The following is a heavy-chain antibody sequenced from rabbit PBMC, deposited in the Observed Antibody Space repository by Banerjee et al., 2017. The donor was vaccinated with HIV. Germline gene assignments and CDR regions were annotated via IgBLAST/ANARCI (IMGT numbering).Heavy chain of an antibody. V-gene: IGHV1S40*01. D-gene: IGHD2-1*01. Sequence: QSLEESGGDLVKPGASLTLTCTASGFSFSSSYYMCWVRQAPGKGLEWIACIYAGSSGSTYYASWAKGRFTISKTSSTTVTLQMTSLTAADTATYFCARQFIYDDYGDYLGYFNLWGQGTLVTDS. CDR1: GFSFSSSYY. J-gene: IGHJ4*01. CDR2: IYAGSSGST. CDR3: ARQFIYDDYGDYLGYFNL.